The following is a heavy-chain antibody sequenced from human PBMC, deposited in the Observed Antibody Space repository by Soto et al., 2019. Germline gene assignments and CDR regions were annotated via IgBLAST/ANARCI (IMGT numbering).Heavy chain of an antibody. V-gene: IGHV1-18*01. CDR1: GYTFTSYG. D-gene: IGHD3-10*01. CDR3: ARDYYGSGRQNWFDP. Sequence: ASVTVSCTASGYTFTSYGISWVRQAPGQGLEWMGWISAYNGNTNYAQKLQGRVTMTTDTSTSTAYMELRSLRSDDTAVYYCARDYYGSGRQNWFDPWGQGTLVTVSS. CDR2: ISAYNGNT. J-gene: IGHJ5*02.